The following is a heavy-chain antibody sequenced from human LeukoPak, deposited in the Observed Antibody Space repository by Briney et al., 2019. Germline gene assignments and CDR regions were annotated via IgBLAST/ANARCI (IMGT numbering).Heavy chain of an antibody. V-gene: IGHV3-21*01. Sequence: GGSLRLSCAASGFTFSSYSMTWVRQAPGKGLEWVSSISSSSSYIYYADSVKGRFTISRDNAKNSLYLQMNSLRAEDTAVYYCARHSEDYGMDVWGQGTTVTVSS. D-gene: IGHD2-21*01. CDR1: GFTFSSYS. J-gene: IGHJ6*02. CDR2: ISSSSSYI. CDR3: ARHSEDYGMDV.